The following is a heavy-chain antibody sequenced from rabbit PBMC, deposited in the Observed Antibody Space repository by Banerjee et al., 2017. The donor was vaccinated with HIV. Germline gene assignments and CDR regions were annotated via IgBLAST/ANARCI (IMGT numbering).Heavy chain of an antibody. CDR2: IYASEGSA. Sequence: QEQLKETGGGLVQPGGSLTLSCKASGFTFSSYYMSWVRQAPGKGLEWIGIIYASEGSADYASWVNGRFTISRTSSTTVTLQMTSLTAADTATYFCARDLAAVTGWNFNLWGQGTLVTVS. CDR1: GFTFSSYYM. CDR3: ARDLAAVTGWNFNL. D-gene: IGHD7-1*01. V-gene: IGHV1S45*01. J-gene: IGHJ4*01.